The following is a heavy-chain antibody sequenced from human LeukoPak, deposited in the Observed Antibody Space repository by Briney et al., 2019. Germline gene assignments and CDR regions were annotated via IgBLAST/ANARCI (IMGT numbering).Heavy chain of an antibody. D-gene: IGHD3-22*01. Sequence: GGSLRLSCAASGFTFSNAWMSWVRQAPGKGLEWVGRIKSKTDGGTTDYAAPVKGRFTISRDDSKNTLYLQMNSLKTEDTAVYYCTTSPAGYYDSSGFGLAFDIWGQGTMVTVSS. CDR1: GFTFSNAW. J-gene: IGHJ3*02. CDR3: TTSPAGYYDSSGFGLAFDI. CDR2: IKSKTDGGTT. V-gene: IGHV3-15*01.